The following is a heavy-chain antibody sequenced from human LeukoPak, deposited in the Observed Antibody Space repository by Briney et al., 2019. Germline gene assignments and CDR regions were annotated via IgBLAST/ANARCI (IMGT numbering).Heavy chain of an antibody. V-gene: IGHV4-59*01. CDR2: IYYSGST. Sequence: SESLSLTCTVSGGSISGYDWSWIRQPPGKGLEWVGYIYYSGSTKYNPSLKSRVTMSVDTSRTQFSLKLSSVTAAHTAVYYCARGGLENGYHSTAGFDIWGQGTMVTVSS. D-gene: IGHD3-22*01. CDR1: GGSISGYD. CDR3: ARGGLENGYHSTAGFDI. J-gene: IGHJ3*02.